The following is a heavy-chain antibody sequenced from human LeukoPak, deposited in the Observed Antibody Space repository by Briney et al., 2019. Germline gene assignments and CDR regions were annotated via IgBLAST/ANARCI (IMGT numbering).Heavy chain of an antibody. Sequence: GGSLRLSCAASGFTFSSYEMNWVRQAPGKGLEWVSYISISGSTIYYADSVKGRFTISRDNAKNSLYLQMNSLRAEDTAVYYCTRGLYGSPGDNWGEGTLVTVSS. D-gene: IGHD1-26*01. CDR3: TRGLYGSPGDN. V-gene: IGHV3-48*03. CDR1: GFTFSSYE. J-gene: IGHJ4*02. CDR2: ISISGSTI.